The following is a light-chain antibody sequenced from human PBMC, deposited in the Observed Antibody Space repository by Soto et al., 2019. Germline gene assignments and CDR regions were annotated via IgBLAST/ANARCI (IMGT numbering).Light chain of an antibody. CDR2: GNT. V-gene: IGLV1-40*01. CDR1: SSNIGAGYD. Sequence: SVLTQPPSGSGAPGQRLTLSCTGCSSNIGAGYDVHWYQQLPGAAPKVVIYGNTNRPSGVPDRFSGSKSGPSASLVIPGLQAEDEADYYCLSYDKSLSGYVFGARTKVTVL. CDR3: LSYDKSLSGYV. J-gene: IGLJ1*01.